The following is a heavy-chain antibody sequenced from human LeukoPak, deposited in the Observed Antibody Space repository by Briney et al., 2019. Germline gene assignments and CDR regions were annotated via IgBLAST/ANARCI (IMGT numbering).Heavy chain of an antibody. J-gene: IGHJ4*02. V-gene: IGHV4-39*01. CDR2: IYYSGIT. CDR3: ARQSDIVVVVAATWGFAY. CDR1: GGSISSSSYY. D-gene: IGHD2-15*01. Sequence: SETLSLTCTVSGGSISSSSYYWGWVRQPPGKGLEWIGSIYYSGITYYNPSRKTQLPLSVYTSKNQFSLNLSSVTAADTAVYYCARQSDIVVVVAATWGFAYWGQGTLVTVSS.